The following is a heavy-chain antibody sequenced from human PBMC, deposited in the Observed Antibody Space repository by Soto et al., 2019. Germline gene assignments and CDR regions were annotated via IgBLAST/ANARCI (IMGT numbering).Heavy chain of an antibody. D-gene: IGHD1-1*01. V-gene: IGHV3-48*03. CDR3: TREATDSAVPGGMDA. CDR2: ISGSDGTI. J-gene: IGHJ6*02. Sequence: GGSLRLSCEASGFTFSHYEMNWVRQAPGNGLEWVSYISGSDGTIYYADSVKGRFTISRDNAKHSLYLQMNSLRAEDTAVYYCTREATDSAVPGGMDAWRQGTTVTVSS. CDR1: GFTFSHYE.